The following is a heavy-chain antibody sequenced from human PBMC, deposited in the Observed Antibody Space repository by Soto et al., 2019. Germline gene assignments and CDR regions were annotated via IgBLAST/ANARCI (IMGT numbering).Heavy chain of an antibody. D-gene: IGHD3-10*01. J-gene: IGHJ5*01. V-gene: IGHV4-59*01. CDR2: MYYSGST. Sequence: SQTLSVTWIVVAGTRISYYWSWIRQPPGKGLVWIGYMYYSGSTNYNPSLKSRVSISVDTSKNQFSLNLSSGTAADTAVYFCSRVGDGSGSYYRWFDSWGQGTLVTVSS. CDR3: SRVGDGSGSYYRWFDS. CDR1: AGTRISYY.